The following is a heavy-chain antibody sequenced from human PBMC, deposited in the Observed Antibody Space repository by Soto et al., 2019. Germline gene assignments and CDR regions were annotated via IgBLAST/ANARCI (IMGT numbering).Heavy chain of an antibody. J-gene: IGHJ6*03. D-gene: IGHD2-15*01. Sequence: EVQLLESGGGLVQPGGSLRLSCAASGFTFSSYAMSWVRQAPGKGLEWVSAISGSGGSTYYADSVKGRFTISRDNSKKKLYLQMDSLGAEDTAVYYCAKGGGDCSGGSCYQYYYYYMDVWGKGTTVTVSS. CDR3: AKGGGDCSGGSCYQYYYYYMDV. V-gene: IGHV3-23*01. CDR2: ISGSGGST. CDR1: GFTFSSYA.